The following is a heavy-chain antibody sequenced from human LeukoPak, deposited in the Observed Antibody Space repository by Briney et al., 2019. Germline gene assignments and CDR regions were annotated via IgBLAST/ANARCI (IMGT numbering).Heavy chain of an antibody. CDR3: ARDPPYNDFWSDYTIFDP. D-gene: IGHD3-3*01. Sequence: ASVKVSCKASGYSFTLYAMNWVRQAPGQGLEWMGWINANTGNPTYAQGFTGRFVFSLDTSVSTAYLQITSLKAEDTAVYYCARDPPYNDFWSDYTIFDPWGQGTLVTVSS. V-gene: IGHV7-4-1*02. CDR1: GYSFTLYA. J-gene: IGHJ5*02. CDR2: INANTGNP.